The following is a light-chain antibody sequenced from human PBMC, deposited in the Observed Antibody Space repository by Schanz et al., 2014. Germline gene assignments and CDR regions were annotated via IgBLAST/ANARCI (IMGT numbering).Light chain of an antibody. J-gene: IGKJ1*01. CDR1: QSVTSSY. Sequence: EIVLTQSPGTLSLSPGERATLSCRASQSVTSSYLAWYQQKPGQAPRLLLYGASSRATGIPARFSGSGSGTEFTLTISSLQSEDLAPYYCQQYNNWPQTFGQGTKVEIK. V-gene: IGKV3D-15*01. CDR3: QQYNNWPQT. CDR2: GAS.